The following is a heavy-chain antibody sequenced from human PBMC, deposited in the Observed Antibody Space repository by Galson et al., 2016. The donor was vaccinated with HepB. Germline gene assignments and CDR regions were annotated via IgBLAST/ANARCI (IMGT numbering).Heavy chain of an antibody. J-gene: IGHJ4*02. CDR1: GFTFSNHD. CDR3: VKDPNWESGY. Sequence: SLRLSCAASGFTFSNHDMNWVRQAPGKGLEWVSNINYRDERTYYADSVKGRFTISRDNSKNTLYLQMNILRAEDTAIYYCVKDPNWESGYWGQGPLVTVSS. V-gene: IGHV3-23*01. CDR2: INYRDERT. D-gene: IGHD7-27*01.